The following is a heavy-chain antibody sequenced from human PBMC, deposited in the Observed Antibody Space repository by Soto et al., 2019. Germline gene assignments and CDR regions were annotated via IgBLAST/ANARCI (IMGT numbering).Heavy chain of an antibody. CDR2: ISSNGGST. D-gene: IGHD6-13*01. J-gene: IGHJ4*02. Sequence: EVQLVESGGGLVQPGGSLRLSCAASGFTFSSYAMHWVRQAPGKGLEYVSAISSNGGSTYYANSVKGRFTISRDNSKNPLYLQRGTLRVEDRAVYSCAPLTAAGPFDYGAQGPLVTVS. V-gene: IGHV3-64*01. CDR3: APLTAAGPFDY. CDR1: GFTFSSYA.